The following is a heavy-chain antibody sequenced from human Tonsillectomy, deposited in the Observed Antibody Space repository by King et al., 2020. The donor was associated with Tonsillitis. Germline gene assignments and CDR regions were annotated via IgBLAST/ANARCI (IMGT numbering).Heavy chain of an antibody. D-gene: IGHD3-3*01. CDR3: ARVFGLPLTPRHYSYYMDV. CDR1: GFTFSSYW. Sequence: VQLVESGGGLVQPGGSLRLSCAASGFTFSSYWMRWVRQAPGKGLEWVANIKQDESEKYYVDSVKGRFTISRDNAKNSLYLQMHSLRAEDTVVYYCARVFGLPLTPRHYSYYMDVWGKGTTVTVSS. V-gene: IGHV3-7*03. J-gene: IGHJ6*03. CDR2: IKQDESEK.